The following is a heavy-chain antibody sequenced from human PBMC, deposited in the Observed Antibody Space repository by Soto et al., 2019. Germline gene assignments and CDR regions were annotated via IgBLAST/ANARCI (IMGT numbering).Heavy chain of an antibody. CDR2: IYYSGST. CDR3: ASSHAGAHITAAVH. V-gene: IGHV4-59*06. CDR1: GCYISTYY. Sequence: SETLSLTCTVSGCYISTYYWSWIRQHPGKGLERIGCIYYSGSTYYNPSLKSRVTIPVDTSKNQFSLKLSSVTAADTAVYYCASSHAGAHITAAVHWGQGTLVTVS. D-gene: IGHD6-13*01. J-gene: IGHJ4*02.